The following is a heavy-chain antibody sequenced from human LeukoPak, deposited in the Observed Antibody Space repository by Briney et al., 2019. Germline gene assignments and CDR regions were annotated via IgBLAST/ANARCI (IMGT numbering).Heavy chain of an antibody. Sequence: GGSLRLSCAASGFTFSSYGMHWVRQAPGKGLEWVAVIYFDGGNKYYADSVKGRFTISRDNSKNTVYLQMDRLRAEDTAVYSCARQHPHYYDSSGYYLFDYWGQGTLVTVSS. CDR1: GFTFSSYG. CDR3: ARQHPHYYDSSGYYLFDY. J-gene: IGHJ4*02. V-gene: IGHV3-33*01. CDR2: IYFDGGNK. D-gene: IGHD3-22*01.